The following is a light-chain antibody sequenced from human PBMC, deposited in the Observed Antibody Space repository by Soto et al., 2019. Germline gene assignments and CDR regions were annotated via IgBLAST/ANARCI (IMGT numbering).Light chain of an antibody. CDR3: QQSYSTPLT. V-gene: IGKV1-39*01. Sequence: DIQMTQYTYSLSACVGDRVTITCRASQSISTYVNWYQQKPGKAPNLLIYAASSVQSGVSSRFSGSGSGTGFTLTISSLQPEDFATYYCQQSYSTPLTFGGGTKVDNK. CDR1: QSISTY. CDR2: AAS. J-gene: IGKJ4*01.